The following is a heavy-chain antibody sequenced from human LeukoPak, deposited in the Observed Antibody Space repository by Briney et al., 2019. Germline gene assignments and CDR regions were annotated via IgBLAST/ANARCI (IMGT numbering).Heavy chain of an antibody. CDR1: GSRFTSYW. CDR2: IYTDDSDT. D-gene: IGHD4-17*01. J-gene: IGHJ4*02. V-gene: IGHV5-51*01. Sequence: GAPLKISCKGSGSRFTSYWIGWVRQMPGKGLEWVGIIYTDDSDTRYSPSFQDQVIISADKSISTAYLQWSSLKASDTAMYYCARHYPGGDYFIDYWGQGTLVTVSS. CDR3: ARHYPGGDYFIDY.